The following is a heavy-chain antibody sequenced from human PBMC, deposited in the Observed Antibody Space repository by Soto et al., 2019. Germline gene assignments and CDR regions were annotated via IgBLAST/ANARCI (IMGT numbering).Heavy chain of an antibody. J-gene: IGHJ3*02. CDR1: GYTFTSHD. CDR2: MNPNTGDT. CDR3: ARAGDFGNYVEAFDI. D-gene: IGHD2-21*02. V-gene: IGHV1-8*01. Sequence: QVQLVQSGAEVKKPGDSVKVSCKASGYTFTSHDIDWVRQATGQGPEWMGWMNPNTGDTGYAQKFQGRVTMTRNTSKSTAYMELSSLTSEDTAVYYCARAGDFGNYVEAFDIWGQGTMVTVSS.